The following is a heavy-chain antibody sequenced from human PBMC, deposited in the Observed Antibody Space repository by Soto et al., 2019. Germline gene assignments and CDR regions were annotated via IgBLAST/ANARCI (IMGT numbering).Heavy chain of an antibody. Sequence: PSETLSLTCAVSGGSISSTNWWRWVRQSPGKGLEWIGEIYHNGRPDYYPSLKSRVTISVDKTKNHVFLQLTSVTAADTAMSFCGRWLGTSYGMDVWGQGTAVTVSS. J-gene: IGHJ6*02. D-gene: IGHD3-10*01. V-gene: IGHV4-4*02. CDR1: GGSISSTNW. CDR3: GRWLGTSYGMDV. CDR2: IYHNGRP.